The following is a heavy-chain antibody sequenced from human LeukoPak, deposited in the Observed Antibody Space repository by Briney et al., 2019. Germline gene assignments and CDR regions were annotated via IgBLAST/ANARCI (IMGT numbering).Heavy chain of an antibody. CDR2: ICNGRTT. V-gene: IGHV4-39*01. CDR1: GDSISSITYY. CDR3: ARHFSEDGYNAAPFQH. D-gene: IGHD5-24*01. Sequence: SETLSLTCTVSGDSISSITYYWAWIRQPPGKGLEWIGSICNGRTTYYNPSLKGRVTMSIDTSKNQFSLKLTSVTAADPAVYYCARHFSEDGYNAAPFQHWGQGTLVTVSS. J-gene: IGHJ1*01.